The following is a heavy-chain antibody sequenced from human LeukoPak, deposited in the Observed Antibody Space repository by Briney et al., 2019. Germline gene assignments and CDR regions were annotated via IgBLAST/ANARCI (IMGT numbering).Heavy chain of an antibody. CDR3: ARERIGYCSRTSCYAGNWHDP. CDR1: GDSISSDNYY. V-gene: IGHV4-61*02. D-gene: IGHD2-2*01. CDR2: IYTTGST. J-gene: IGHJ5*02. Sequence: PSQTLSLTCAASGDSISSDNYYWSWIRQPAGKGLEWIGRIYTTGSTNYNTSLKSRVSISVDTSKNQFSLKLNSVTAADTAVYYCARERIGYCSRTSCYAGNWHDPWGQGTLVTVSS.